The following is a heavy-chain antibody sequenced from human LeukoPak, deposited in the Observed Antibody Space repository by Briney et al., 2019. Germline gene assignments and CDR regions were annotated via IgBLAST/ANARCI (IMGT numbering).Heavy chain of an antibody. CDR2: IYHSGST. CDR1: GGSISSGYY. Sequence: SETLSLTCTVSGGSISSGYYWGWIRQPPGKGLEWIGSIYHSGSTYYNPSLKSRVTISVDTSKNQFSLKLSSVTAADTAVYYCARVVGATYDYWGQGTLVTVSS. CDR3: ARVVGATYDY. J-gene: IGHJ4*02. V-gene: IGHV4-38-2*02. D-gene: IGHD1-26*01.